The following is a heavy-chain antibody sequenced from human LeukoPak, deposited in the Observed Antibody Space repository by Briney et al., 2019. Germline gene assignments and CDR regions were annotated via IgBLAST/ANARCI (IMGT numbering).Heavy chain of an antibody. CDR1: GFTFNTYA. CDR2: ISGNGGKS. CDR3: AKDFGYSYGWVDY. Sequence: GGSLRPSCAASGFTFNTYAMSWVRQAPGKGLEWVSTISGNGGKSYSAGSVKGRFTISRDNSKNTLYLQMNSLRAEDTALYYCAKDFGYSYGWVDYWGQGILVTVSS. J-gene: IGHJ4*02. V-gene: IGHV3-23*01. D-gene: IGHD5-18*01.